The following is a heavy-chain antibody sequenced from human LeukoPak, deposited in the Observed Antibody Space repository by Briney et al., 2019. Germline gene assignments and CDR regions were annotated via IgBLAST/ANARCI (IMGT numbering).Heavy chain of an antibody. Sequence: GESLKISCKGSGYSFTNYWIGWVRQMPGKGLEWMGIIYPGDSDTTYSPSFQGQVTISADKSISTAYLQWSSLKASDTAMYYCARHPRIAAAGRGEGWFDPWGQGTLVTVSS. V-gene: IGHV5-51*01. J-gene: IGHJ5*02. D-gene: IGHD6-13*01. CDR3: ARHPRIAAAGRGEGWFDP. CDR2: IYPGDSDT. CDR1: GYSFTNYW.